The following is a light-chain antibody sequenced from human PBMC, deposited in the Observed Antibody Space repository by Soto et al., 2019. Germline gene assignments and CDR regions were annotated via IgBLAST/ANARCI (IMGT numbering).Light chain of an antibody. CDR1: NSDVGGHTL. J-gene: IGLJ1*01. V-gene: IGLV2-23*01. CDR2: GGS. Sequence: QSALTQPASVSGSPGQSITISCIGTNSDVGGHTLVSWYQQHPGKAPRPLIYGGSERPSGVSDRFSGSKSGNTASLTISVLQAEDEADYYCCSYAGGRIYVFGTGTKVTVL. CDR3: CSYAGGRIYV.